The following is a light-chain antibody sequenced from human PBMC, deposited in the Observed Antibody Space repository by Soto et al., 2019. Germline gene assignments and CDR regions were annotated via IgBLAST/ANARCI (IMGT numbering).Light chain of an antibody. V-gene: IGKV1-39*01. Sequence: DIQMTQSPSCLSASVGDRVTITCQASQDISNYLNWYQQKPGIAPRLLIFAASNLQTGVPSRFSGSGSGTDFTLTISSLQPEDFGTYFCQHTYSTPFTFGPGTKVDIK. CDR3: QHTYSTPFT. CDR1: QDISNY. J-gene: IGKJ3*01. CDR2: AAS.